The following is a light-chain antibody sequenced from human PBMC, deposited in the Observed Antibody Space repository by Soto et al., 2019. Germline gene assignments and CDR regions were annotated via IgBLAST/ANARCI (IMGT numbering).Light chain of an antibody. CDR3: CSYRSSRTWV. CDR2: EVT. V-gene: IGLV2-14*01. J-gene: IGLJ3*02. CDR1: SSDIGSYNY. Sequence: SALTQPASVSGSPGQSITISCTGTSSDIGSYNYVSWYQHYPGKAPRLLIYEVTNRPSGVSNRFSGSKSGNTASLTISGLQAEDDADYYCCSYRSSRTWVFGGGTQLTVL.